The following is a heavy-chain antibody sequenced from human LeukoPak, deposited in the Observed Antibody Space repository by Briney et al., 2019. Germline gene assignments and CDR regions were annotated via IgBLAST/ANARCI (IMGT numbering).Heavy chain of an antibody. CDR2: INPRSGGR. V-gene: IGHV1-2*02. CDR3: TRDVTGDYWFDP. CDR1: EYTFTAYD. Sequence: ASVKVPWKAPEYTFTAYDMNWVRQVPGQWLKWMGWINPRSGGRDYAQKFQGRVTMTRDTSISTAYMELSRLTSDDTAVYYCTRDVTGDYWFDPWGQGTLVTVSS. D-gene: IGHD3-16*01. J-gene: IGHJ5*02.